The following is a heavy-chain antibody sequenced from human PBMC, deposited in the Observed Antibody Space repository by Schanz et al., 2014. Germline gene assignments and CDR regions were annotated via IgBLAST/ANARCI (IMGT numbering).Heavy chain of an antibody. CDR1: GFTVSSNY. V-gene: IGHV3-53*01. CDR3: AKCIGWYGRCAFDI. Sequence: EVQLVESGGGLIQPGGSLRLSCAASGFTVSSNYMSWVRQAPGKGLEWVAVIYSGGSTFYTDSVKGRFTISRDNSKNTLYLQMNSLIAEDTEVYYCAKCIGWYGRCAFDIWGQGTMVTVSS. J-gene: IGHJ3*02. D-gene: IGHD6-19*01. CDR2: IYSGGST.